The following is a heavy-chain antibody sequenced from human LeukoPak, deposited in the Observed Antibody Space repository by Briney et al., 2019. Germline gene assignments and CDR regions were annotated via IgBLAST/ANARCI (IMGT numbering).Heavy chain of an antibody. J-gene: IGHJ4*02. V-gene: IGHV3-21*04. Sequence: GGSLRLSCAASGFTFSSYSMNWVRQAPGKGLEWVSSISSSSSYIYYADSVKGRFTISRDNAKNSLYLLMNSLRADDTAVYYCAKSVVVITFRFDDWGQGALVTVSS. CDR2: ISSSSSYI. CDR1: GFTFSSYS. CDR3: AKSVVVITFRFDD. D-gene: IGHD2-15*01.